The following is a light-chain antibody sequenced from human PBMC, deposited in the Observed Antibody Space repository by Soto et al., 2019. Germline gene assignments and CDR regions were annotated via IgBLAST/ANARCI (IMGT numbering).Light chain of an antibody. CDR2: GAS. CDR3: QQYGSSPRT. V-gene: IGKV3-20*01. Sequence: EGVLTHYPGTLSLSQGERATLSCRASQSVSSYLAWYQQKPGQAPRLLIYGASSRATGIPDRFSGSGSGTDFTLTISRLEPEDFAVYYCQQYGSSPRTFGQGTKVDIK. CDR1: QSVSSY. J-gene: IGKJ1*01.